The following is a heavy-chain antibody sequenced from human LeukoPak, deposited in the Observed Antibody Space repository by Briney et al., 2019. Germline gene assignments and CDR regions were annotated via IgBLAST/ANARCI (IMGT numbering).Heavy chain of an antibody. V-gene: IGHV3-23*01. CDR3: ARERLVYDSSGYYYLHYYYGMDV. CDR1: GFTFSSSA. D-gene: IGHD3-22*01. Sequence: KAGGSLRLSCAASGFTFSSSAMSWVRQAPGKGLEWVSAISNNGGYTYYADSVKGRFTISRDNSKNTLYLQMNSLRAEDTAVYYCARERLVYDSSGYYYLHYYYGMDVWGQGTTVTVSS. CDR2: ISNNGGYT. J-gene: IGHJ6*02.